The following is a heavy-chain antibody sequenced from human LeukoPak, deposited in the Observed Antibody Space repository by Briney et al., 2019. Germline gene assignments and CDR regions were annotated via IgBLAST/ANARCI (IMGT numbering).Heavy chain of an antibody. CDR2: INPSGSST. Sequence: ASVKVSCKASGYTFTSYYMHWVRQAPGQGLEWMGIINPSGSSTSYAQKFQGRVTMTRDTSISTAYMELSRLRSDDTAVYYCAREEVRGVTFNWFDPWGQGTLVTVSS. D-gene: IGHD3-10*01. V-gene: IGHV1-46*01. J-gene: IGHJ5*02. CDR1: GYTFTSYY. CDR3: AREEVRGVTFNWFDP.